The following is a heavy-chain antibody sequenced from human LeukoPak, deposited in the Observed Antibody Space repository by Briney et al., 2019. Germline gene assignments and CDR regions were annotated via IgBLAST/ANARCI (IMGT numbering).Heavy chain of an antibody. CDR3: ARVIGSDTRDYYLGH. Sequence: SETLSLTCAVYGGSFSDYYWSWIRQSPGKGLEWIGEIKSTGTTNWIGETKHSESTNYNPSLKSRVTISADTSKNQFSLKLTSVTAADTAVYYCARVIGSDTRDYYLGHWGQGTLVTVYS. J-gene: IGHJ4*02. D-gene: IGHD3-22*01. V-gene: IGHV4-34*01. CDR2: TKHSEST. CDR1: GGSFSDYY.